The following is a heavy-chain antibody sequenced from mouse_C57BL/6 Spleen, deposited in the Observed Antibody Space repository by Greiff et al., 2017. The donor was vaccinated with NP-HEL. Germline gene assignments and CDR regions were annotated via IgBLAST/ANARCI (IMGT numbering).Heavy chain of an antibody. V-gene: IGHV1-69*01. CDR3: ARHYGSSLGYFDV. CDR1: GYTFTSYW. D-gene: IGHD1-1*01. J-gene: IGHJ1*03. CDR2: IDPSDSYT. Sequence: QLQQPGAELVMPGASVKLSCKASGYTFTSYWMHWVKQRPGQGLEWIGEIDPSDSYTNYNQKFKGKSTLTVDKSSSTAYMQLSSLTSEDSAVYYCARHYGSSLGYFDVWGTGTTVTVSS.